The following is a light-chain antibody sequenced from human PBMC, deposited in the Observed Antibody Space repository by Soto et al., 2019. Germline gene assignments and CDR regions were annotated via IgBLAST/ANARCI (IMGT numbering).Light chain of an antibody. CDR2: EDS. J-gene: IGLJ1*01. CDR3: SSYTSSSTYV. V-gene: IGLV2-14*01. Sequence: QSALTQPASVSGSPGQSITISCTGTSSDIGDYNYVSWYQQHPGKAPKLMIYEDSNRPSGISNRFSGSKSGNTASLTISGLQAEDEADYYCSSYTSSSTYVFGTGTKVTVL. CDR1: SSDIGDYNY.